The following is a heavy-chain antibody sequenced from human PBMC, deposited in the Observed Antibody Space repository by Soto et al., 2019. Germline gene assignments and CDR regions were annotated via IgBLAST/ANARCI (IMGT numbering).Heavy chain of an antibody. CDR1: AFSLSTGGVG. CDR3: IQSRCGGDCLQSYASYYYYGMDV. J-gene: IGHJ6*02. Sequence: SGPTLVNPTQTLTLTCTFSAFSLSTGGVGVGWIRQPPGKALEWLALIYWDDYKRYSPSLRSRLTITRDTSKNQVVLTMTNMDPVDTATYYCIQSRCGGDCLQSYASYYYYGMDVWGQGTTVTVSS. D-gene: IGHD2-21*02. V-gene: IGHV2-5*02. CDR2: IYWDDYK.